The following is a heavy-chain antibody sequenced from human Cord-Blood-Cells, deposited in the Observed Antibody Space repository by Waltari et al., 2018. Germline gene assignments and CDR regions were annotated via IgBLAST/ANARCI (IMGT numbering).Heavy chain of an antibody. CDR3: ARLSEAAAG. J-gene: IGHJ4*02. V-gene: IGHV3-48*02. CDR1: GFPFSSSS. CDR2: ISSSSSTI. D-gene: IGHD6-13*01. Sequence: EVQLVESGGGLVQPGGSLRLTCGAPGFPFSSSSMTWVRQAPGKGLEWVSYISSSSSTIYYADSVKGRFTISRDNAKNSLYLQMNSLRDEDTAVYYCARLSEAAAGWGQGTLVTVSS.